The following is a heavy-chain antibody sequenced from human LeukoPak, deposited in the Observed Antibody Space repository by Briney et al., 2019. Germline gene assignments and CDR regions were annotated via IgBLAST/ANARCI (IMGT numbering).Heavy chain of an antibody. CDR3: ARQWGVVPAATNAFDI. CDR2: IHTSGST. V-gene: IGHV4-4*08. D-gene: IGHD2-2*01. J-gene: IGHJ3*02. Sequence: PSETLSLTCTVSGASISTYYWSWIRQPAGKGLEWIAHIHTSGSTYYNPSLKSRVTISVDTSKNQFSLKLSSVTAADTAVYYCARQWGVVPAATNAFDIWGQGTMVTVSS. CDR1: GASISTYY.